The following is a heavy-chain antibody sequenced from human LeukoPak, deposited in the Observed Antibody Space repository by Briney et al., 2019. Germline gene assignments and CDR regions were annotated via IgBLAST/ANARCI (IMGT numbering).Heavy chain of an antibody. V-gene: IGHV4-34*01. D-gene: IGHD2-15*01. CDR2: INHSGST. Sequence: SETLSLTCAVYGGSFSGYYWSWIRQPPGKGLEWIGEINHSGSTYYNPSLKSRVTISVDTSKNQFSLKLSSVTAADTAVYYCARADCSGGSCYTGYYYGMDVWGQGTTVTVSS. CDR3: ARADCSGGSCYTGYYYGMDV. J-gene: IGHJ6*02. CDR1: GGSFSGYY.